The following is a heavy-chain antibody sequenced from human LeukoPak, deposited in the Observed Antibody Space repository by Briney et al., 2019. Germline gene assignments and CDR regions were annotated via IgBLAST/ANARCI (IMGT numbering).Heavy chain of an antibody. CDR3: ARPASDYDFWSGFYPDYYYYYMDV. J-gene: IGHJ6*03. CDR1: GFTFSSYT. V-gene: IGHV3-21*01. Sequence: GGPLRLSCGASGFTFSSYTVNGVREAPGKALEGVSSITIRGTYIYYADSVKGRFTISRDDAKNSLYLQMNSLKAEDTAMYYSARPASDYDFWSGFYPDYYYYYMDVWGKGTTVTVSS. D-gene: IGHD3-3*01. CDR2: ITIRGTYI.